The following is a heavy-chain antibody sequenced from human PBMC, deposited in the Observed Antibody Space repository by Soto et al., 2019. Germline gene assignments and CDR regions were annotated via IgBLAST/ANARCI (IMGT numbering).Heavy chain of an antibody. CDR3: ARVHGDYGYAFDI. CDR2: ISSSSSYI. CDR1: GYTFSSYS. J-gene: IGHJ3*02. D-gene: IGHD4-17*01. V-gene: IGHV3-21*01. Sequence: EVQLVESGGGLVKPGGPLRLSCAASGYTFSSYSMNWVRQATGKGLEWVSSISSSSSYIYYADSVKGRFTISRDNAKNSLYLQMNSLRAEDTAVYYCARVHGDYGYAFDIWGQGTMVTVSS.